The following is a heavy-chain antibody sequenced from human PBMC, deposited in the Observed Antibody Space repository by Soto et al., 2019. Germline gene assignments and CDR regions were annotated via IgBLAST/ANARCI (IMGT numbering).Heavy chain of an antibody. CDR2: INPDGKNT. J-gene: IGHJ5*02. V-gene: IGHV3-7*01. Sequence: EVQLLESGGGLVQPGASLRLSCEASGFTFSTYWMNWIRQTPGKGLEWLANINPDGKNTYYPDSLEGRFTVSRDNAKNSLFLQIDSLRVEDTAVYYCARDPGRGGDYDHWGQGTLVTVSS. CDR3: ARDPGRGGDYDH. CDR1: GFTFSTYW. D-gene: IGHD4-17*01.